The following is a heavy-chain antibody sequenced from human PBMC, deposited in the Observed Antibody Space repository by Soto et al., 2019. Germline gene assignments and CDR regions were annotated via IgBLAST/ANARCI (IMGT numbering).Heavy chain of an antibody. J-gene: IGHJ5*02. V-gene: IGHV3-13*01. D-gene: IGHD3-10*01. CDR1: GFTFSSHD. CDR2: IDSAGDT. Sequence: EVQLVESGGGLVQPGGSLRLSCAASGFTFSSHDMHWVREVTGKGLEWVSGIDSAGDTYYTGSVKGRFTISRENAENSFQLQMNSLAAGDTAVYYCARGGVRGVSWNWFDTWGQGTLVTVSS. CDR3: ARGGVRGVSWNWFDT.